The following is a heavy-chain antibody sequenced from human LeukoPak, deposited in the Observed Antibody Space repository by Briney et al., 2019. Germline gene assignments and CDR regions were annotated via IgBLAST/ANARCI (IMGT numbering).Heavy chain of an antibody. D-gene: IGHD3-3*01. Sequence: PGGSLRLSCAASGFTFSSYDMHWVRQATGKGLEWVSAIGTAGDTYYPGSVKGRFTISRENAKNSLYLQMNSLRAGDTAVYYCARSWSGYYMNAFDIWGQGTMVTVSS. CDR2: IGTAGDT. V-gene: IGHV3-13*01. CDR3: ARSWSGYYMNAFDI. CDR1: GFTFSSYD. J-gene: IGHJ3*02.